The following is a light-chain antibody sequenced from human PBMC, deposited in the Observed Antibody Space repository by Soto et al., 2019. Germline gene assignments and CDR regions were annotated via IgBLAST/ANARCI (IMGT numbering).Light chain of an antibody. CDR2: EVS. J-gene: IGLJ1*01. V-gene: IGLV2-14*01. CDR1: SSDVGGYNY. CDR3: SSYTSSSTRV. Sequence: QSVLTHPASVSWSPGQSITISCTGTSSDVGGYNYVSWYQHHPGKAPKLMIYEVSNRPSGVSNRFSGSKSGNTASLTISGLQAEDEADYYCSSYTSSSTRVFGTGTKVTVL.